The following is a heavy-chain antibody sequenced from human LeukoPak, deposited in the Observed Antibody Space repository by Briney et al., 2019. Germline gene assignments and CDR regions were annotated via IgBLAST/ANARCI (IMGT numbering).Heavy chain of an antibody. V-gene: IGHV3-30-3*01. J-gene: IGHJ6*02. CDR2: ISYDGSNK. Sequence: PGRSLRLSCAASGFTFSSYAMHWVRQAPGKGLEWVAVISYDGSNKYYADSVKGRFTISRDNSKNTLYLQMNSLRAEDTAVYYCARDLRSNLAYYYYYGMDVWGQGTTVTVSS. CDR3: ARDLRSNLAYYYYYGMDV. CDR1: GFTFSSYA. D-gene: IGHD4-11*01.